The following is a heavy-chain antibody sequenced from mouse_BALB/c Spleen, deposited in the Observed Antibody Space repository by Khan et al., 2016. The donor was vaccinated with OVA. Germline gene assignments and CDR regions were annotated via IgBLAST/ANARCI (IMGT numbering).Heavy chain of an antibody. CDR3: ARHGYGGFAY. CDR1: GYPFTDYN. CDR2: IFPNNGGT. Sequence: VRLQQSGPELVKPGASVKIPCKASGYPFTDYNLAWVKQSHGRGLEWIGDIFPNNGGTVYNEKFKGRATLTVDKSSSTAFMELRSLTSEDTAVYYFARHGYGGFAYWGQGTLVTVSA. J-gene: IGHJ3*01. D-gene: IGHD2-2*01. V-gene: IGHV1-18*01.